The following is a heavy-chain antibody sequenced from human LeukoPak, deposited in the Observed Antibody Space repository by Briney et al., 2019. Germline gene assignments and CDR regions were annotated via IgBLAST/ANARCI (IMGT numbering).Heavy chain of an antibody. V-gene: IGHV4-34*01. CDR2: INHSRRT. Sequence: SDTLSLTCAVYGGSFSGYYSSWIRHPPGKGREGIGEINHSRRTNYNPPLKSRVTITVDTPKYQFSLKLSSVTAADTAVYYCARGRGGDCSGGSCSYYFDYWGQGTLVTVSS. CDR3: ARGRGGDCSGGSCSYYFDY. D-gene: IGHD2-15*01. J-gene: IGHJ4*02. CDR1: GGSFSGYY.